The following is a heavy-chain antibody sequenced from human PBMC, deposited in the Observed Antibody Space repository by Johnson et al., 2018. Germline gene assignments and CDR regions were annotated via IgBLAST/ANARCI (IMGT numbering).Heavy chain of an antibody. Sequence: QVQLVQSGGGLVKPGGSLRLSCAASGFMFSDYYMAWIRQPPGKGLEWISIITGRGSTIYIADSVKGRFTISRDTAKKSLYLQMNSLRVEDTAVYYWARDSGNYFDYMDVWGKGTTVTVSS. V-gene: IGHV3-11*04. CDR2: ITGRGSTI. CDR1: GFMFSDYY. D-gene: IGHD5-12*01. J-gene: IGHJ6*03. CDR3: ARDSGNYFDYMDV.